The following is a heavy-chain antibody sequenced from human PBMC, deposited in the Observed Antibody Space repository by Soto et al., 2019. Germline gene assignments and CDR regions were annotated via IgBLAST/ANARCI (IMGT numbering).Heavy chain of an antibody. J-gene: IGHJ4*02. V-gene: IGHV1-69*02. Sequence: GASVKVSCEACGGTFSSYTISWVRQAPGQGLEWMGRIIPILGIANYAQKFQGRVTITADESTSTAYMELSSLRSEDTAVYYCASNYYDSSGYLALWGQGTLVTVSS. CDR2: IIPILGIA. CDR3: ASNYYDSSGYLAL. D-gene: IGHD3-22*01. CDR1: GGTFSSYT.